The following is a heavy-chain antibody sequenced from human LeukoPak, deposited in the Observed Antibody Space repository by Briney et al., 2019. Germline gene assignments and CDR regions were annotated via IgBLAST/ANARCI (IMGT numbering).Heavy chain of an antibody. CDR1: GYTFTVHD. J-gene: IGHJ1*01. Sequence: ASVKVSCKASGYTFTVHDMHWVRQAPGQGLEWMGWINPNSGGTNYAQKFQGRVTMTRDTSISTAYMELSRLRSDDTAVYYCARDGVGYYDSSGYYYFQHWGQGTLVTVSS. CDR3: ARDGVGYYDSSGYYYFQH. V-gene: IGHV1-2*02. CDR2: INPNSGGT. D-gene: IGHD3-22*01.